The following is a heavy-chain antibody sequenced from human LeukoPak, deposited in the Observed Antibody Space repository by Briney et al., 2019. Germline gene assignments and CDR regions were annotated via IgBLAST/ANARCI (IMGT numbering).Heavy chain of an antibody. CDR2: IYHSGST. D-gene: IGHD3-16*02. Sequence: SETLSLTCAVSGGSISSGGYSWSWIRQPPGKGLEWIGYIYHSGSTYYNPSLKSRVTISVDRSKNQFSLKLSSVTAADTAVYYCARALEYYDYVWGSYRSGWFDPWGQGTLVTVSS. CDR3: ARALEYYDYVWGSYRSGWFDP. J-gene: IGHJ5*02. V-gene: IGHV4-30-2*01. CDR1: GGSISSGGYS.